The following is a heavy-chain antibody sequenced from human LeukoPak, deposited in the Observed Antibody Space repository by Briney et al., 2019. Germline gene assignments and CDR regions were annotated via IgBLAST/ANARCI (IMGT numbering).Heavy chain of an antibody. V-gene: IGHV3-48*03. J-gene: IGHJ5*02. CDR1: GFTFSSYE. CDR2: ISSSGSTI. CDR3: APDPAAAAGLPPSSIAAGP. Sequence: PGGSLRLSCAASGFTFSSYEMNWVRQAPGKGLEWVSYISSSGSTIYYADSVKGRFTISRDNAKNSLYLQMNSLRAEDTAVYYCAPDPAAAAGLPPSSIAAGPGGQGTLVTVSS. D-gene: IGHD6-13*01.